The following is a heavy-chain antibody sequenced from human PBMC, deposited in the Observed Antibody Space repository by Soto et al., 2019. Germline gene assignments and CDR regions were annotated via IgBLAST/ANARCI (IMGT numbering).Heavy chain of an antibody. CDR3: ARERGDYCSSTSCHRSLYYGMEV. CDR1: GYSFTSYW. J-gene: IGHJ6*02. CDR2: IDPSDSYT. Sequence: PGESLKISCKGSGYSFTSYWISWVRQMPGEGLEWMGRIDPSDSYTNYSPSFQGHVTISADKSISTAYLQWSSLKASDTAMYYCARERGDYCSSTSCHRSLYYGMEVWGQGTTVTVS. D-gene: IGHD2-2*02. V-gene: IGHV5-10-1*01.